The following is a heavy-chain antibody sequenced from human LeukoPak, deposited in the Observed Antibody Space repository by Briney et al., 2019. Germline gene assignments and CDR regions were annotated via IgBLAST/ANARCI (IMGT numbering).Heavy chain of an antibody. D-gene: IGHD4-17*01. CDR3: AKVASYGRHFQH. Sequence: ASVKVSCKASGYTFISYYMHWVRQAPGQGLEWMGIINPSGGSTSYAQKFQGRVTMTRDMSTSTVYMELSSLRSEDTAVYYCAKVASYGRHFQHWGQGTLVTVSS. J-gene: IGHJ1*01. CDR1: GYTFISYY. V-gene: IGHV1-46*01. CDR2: INPSGGST.